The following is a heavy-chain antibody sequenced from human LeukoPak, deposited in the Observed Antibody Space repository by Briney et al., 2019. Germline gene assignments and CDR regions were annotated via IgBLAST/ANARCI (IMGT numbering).Heavy chain of an antibody. CDR1: GLTFSTSG. D-gene: IGHD1-14*01. J-gene: IGHJ4*02. CDR3: ATETNGRHYDY. CDR2: IGPTGADR. Sequence: GGSLRLSCTASGLTFSTSGFNWVRQAPGKGLEWVASIGPTGADRYHADSIKGRFTMSRDNANNFLYLHMSSLRAEDTAVYYCATETNGRHYDYWGQGTLLTVSS. V-gene: IGHV3-21*06.